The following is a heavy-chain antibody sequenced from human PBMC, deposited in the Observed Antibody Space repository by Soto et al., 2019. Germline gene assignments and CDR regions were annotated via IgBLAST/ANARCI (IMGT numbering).Heavy chain of an antibody. CDR2: IYYSGST. CDR1: GGSISSSSYY. V-gene: IGHV4-39*01. CDR3: XRHGVRAXTIFGVATHSSRYGMDV. J-gene: IGHJ6*02. Sequence: SETLSLTCTVSGGSISSSSYYWGWIRQPPGKGLEWIGSIYYSGSTYYNPSLKSRVTISVDTSKNQFSLKLSSVTAADXXXXXXXRHGVRAXTIFGVATHSSRYGMDVWGQGTTVTVSS. D-gene: IGHD3-3*01.